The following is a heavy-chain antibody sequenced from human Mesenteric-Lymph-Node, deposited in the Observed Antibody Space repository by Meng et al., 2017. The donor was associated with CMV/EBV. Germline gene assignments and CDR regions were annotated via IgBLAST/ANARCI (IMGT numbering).Heavy chain of an antibody. D-gene: IGHD6-19*01. Sequence: SGVTFSSYWMSWVRQAPGKGLEWVANIKQDGSEKYYVDSVKGRFTISRDNAKNSLYLQMNSLRAEDTAVYYCARDRIAVAGAYYFDYWGQGTLVTVSS. V-gene: IGHV3-7*04. CDR3: ARDRIAVAGAYYFDY. CDR1: GVTFSSYW. J-gene: IGHJ4*02. CDR2: IKQDGSEK.